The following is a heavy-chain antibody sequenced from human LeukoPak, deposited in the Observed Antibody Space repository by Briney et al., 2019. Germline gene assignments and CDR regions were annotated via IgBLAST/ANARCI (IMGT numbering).Heavy chain of an antibody. CDR2: ISGYNDNA. J-gene: IGHJ4*02. D-gene: IGHD4/OR15-4a*01. V-gene: IGHV1-18*01. CDR3: VRDLGFGALDY. CDR1: GYTFTSYG. Sequence: GASVKVSCKASGYTFTSYGISWVRQAPGQGIEWMGWISGYNDNAKYAQKVLGRVTMTTDTSTSTAYMEVRSLRSDDTAVYYCVRDLGFGALDYWGQGTLVIVSS.